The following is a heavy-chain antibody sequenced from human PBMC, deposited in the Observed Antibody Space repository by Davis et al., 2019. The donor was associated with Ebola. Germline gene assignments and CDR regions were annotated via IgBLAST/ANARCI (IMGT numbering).Heavy chain of an antibody. CDR3: ARAVVVPYYGMDV. J-gene: IGHJ6*02. V-gene: IGHV1-46*01. CDR2: INPSGGST. CDR1: GYTFTGYY. D-gene: IGHD2-2*01. Sequence: ASVKVSCKASGYTFTGYYMHWVRQAPGQGLEWMGIINPSGGSTSYAQKFQGRVTMTRDTSTSTVYMELSSLGSEDTAVYYCARAVVVPYYGMDVWGQGTTVTVSS.